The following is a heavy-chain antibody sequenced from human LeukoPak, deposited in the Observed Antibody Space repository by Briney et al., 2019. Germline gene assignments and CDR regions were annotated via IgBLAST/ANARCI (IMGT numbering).Heavy chain of an antibody. J-gene: IGHJ4*02. Sequence: SGGSLRLSCVASGFTFSSYAMSWVRQAPGKGLEWVSTISDSGDNTYYADSVKGRFTISRDNSKNTLYLQMNSLRAEDTAVYYCAKANSITIFGVISPVDYWGQGTLVTVSS. D-gene: IGHD3-3*01. CDR2: ISDSGDNT. V-gene: IGHV3-23*01. CDR3: AKANSITIFGVISPVDY. CDR1: GFTFSSYA.